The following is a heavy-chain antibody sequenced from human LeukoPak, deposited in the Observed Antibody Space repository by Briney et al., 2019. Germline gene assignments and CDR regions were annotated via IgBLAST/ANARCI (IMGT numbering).Heavy chain of an antibody. J-gene: IGHJ4*02. CDR3: ATYHNTLTAKRSYY. CDR2: IKQDGSDE. V-gene: IGHV3-7*03. D-gene: IGHD2-21*02. Sequence: GGSLRLSCAASGITFSNYWMKWVRQAPGKGLEWLATIKQDGSDEFYVDSVKGRFTISRVNAGNSLFLQMNSLRAEDTAVYYCATYHNTLTAKRSYYWGQGTLVTVSS. CDR1: GITFSNYW.